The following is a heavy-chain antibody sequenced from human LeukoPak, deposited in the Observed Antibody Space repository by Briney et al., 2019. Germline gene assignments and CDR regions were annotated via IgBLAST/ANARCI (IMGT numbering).Heavy chain of an antibody. J-gene: IGHJ4*02. D-gene: IGHD5-24*01. V-gene: IGHV1-18*01. CDR3: AREREDGYNYGDDY. CDR1: GYTFTNCG. Sequence: GASAKVSCKASGYTFTNCGISWVRQAPGQGLEWMGWISAYNGNTNYAKKLQGRVTMTTDTSTNTVYMELRSLRSDDTAVYYCAREREDGYNYGDDYWGQGTLVTVSS. CDR2: ISAYNGNT.